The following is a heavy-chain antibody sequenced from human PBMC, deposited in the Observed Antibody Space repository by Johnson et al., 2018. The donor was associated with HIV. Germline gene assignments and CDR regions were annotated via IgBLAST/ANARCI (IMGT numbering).Heavy chain of an antibody. J-gene: IGHJ3*01. CDR1: GLSFSS. CDR2: IKCDGSEK. V-gene: IGHV3-52*01. Sequence: VQLVESGGGVVQPGRSVRLSCAASGLSFSSYGMEWVADIKCDGSEKYYVDSVKGRLTISRDNAKNSLYLQVNSLRAEDTAVYYCARGSRYTYDYDDVHLLQAFDVWGQGTMVTVSS. CDR3: ARGSRYTYDYDDVHLLQAFDV. D-gene: IGHD3-22*01.